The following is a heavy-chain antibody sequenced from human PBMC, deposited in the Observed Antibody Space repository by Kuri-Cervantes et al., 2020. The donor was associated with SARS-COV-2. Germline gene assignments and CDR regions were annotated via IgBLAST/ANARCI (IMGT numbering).Heavy chain of an antibody. V-gene: IGHV3-21*01. CDR3: ARDAHSTPGGY. D-gene: IGHD6-13*01. CDR2: ISSSSSSYI. Sequence: GGSLRLSCAASGFTFSSYSMNWVRQAPGKGLEWVSSISSSSSSYIYYADSVKGRFTISRDNAKNSLYLQMNSLRAEDTAVYYCARDAHSTPGGYWGQGTLVTVSS. CDR1: GFTFSSYS. J-gene: IGHJ4*02.